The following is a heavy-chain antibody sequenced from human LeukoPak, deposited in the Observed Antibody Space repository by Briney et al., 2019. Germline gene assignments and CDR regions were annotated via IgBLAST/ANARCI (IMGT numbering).Heavy chain of an antibody. CDR1: GFTFTGYY. Sequence: ASVKVSCKASGFTFTGYYMHWVRQAPGQGLEWMGWINPDSGGTNYAQKLQGRVTMTTDTSTSTAYMELRSLRSDDTAVYYCARAFVSGYYYAFDYWGQGTLVTVSS. CDR2: INPDSGGT. CDR3: ARAFVSGYYYAFDY. J-gene: IGHJ4*02. D-gene: IGHD3-22*01. V-gene: IGHV1-2*02.